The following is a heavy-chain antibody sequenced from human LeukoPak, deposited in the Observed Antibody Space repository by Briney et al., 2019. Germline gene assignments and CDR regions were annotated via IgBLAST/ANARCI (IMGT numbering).Heavy chain of an antibody. Sequence: PGGSLRLSCVASGFTVSRNYMSWVRRAPGKGLEWLSVFYSGGSTYYADSVNGRFTMSRDNSKNTLYLQMNGLRVEDTAVYYCARVSPFDYWGQGTQVTVSS. J-gene: IGHJ4*02. CDR3: ARVSPFDY. CDR2: FYSGGST. CDR1: GFTVSRNY. V-gene: IGHV3-66*01.